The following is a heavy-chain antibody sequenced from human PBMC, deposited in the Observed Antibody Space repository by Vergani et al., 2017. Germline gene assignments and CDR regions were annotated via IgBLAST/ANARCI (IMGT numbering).Heavy chain of an antibody. CDR2: IHYSENT. CDR1: GGSMSGYY. D-gene: IGHD6-19*01. V-gene: IGHV4-59*01. CDR3: ASDTHSGQRADR. J-gene: IGHJ5*02. Sequence: QVRLQESGPGLVKPSETLSLTCSVSGGSMSGYYWSWIRQPPGKELEWIGSIHYSENTNYNPSLKTRVTISVDTSKNQFSLTLTSVTAADTAVYYCASDTHSGQRADRWVQGILVTVTS.